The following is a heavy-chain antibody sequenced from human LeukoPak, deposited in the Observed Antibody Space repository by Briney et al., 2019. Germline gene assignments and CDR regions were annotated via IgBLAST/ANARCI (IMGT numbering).Heavy chain of an antibody. CDR1: GGSISSYY. CDR2: IYYSGST. Sequence: SETLSLTCTVSGGSISSYYWSWIRQPPGKGLEWIGYIYYSGSTNYNPSLKSRVTISVNTSKNQFSLKLSSVTAADTAVYYCARGRGGDYWGQGTLVTVSS. D-gene: IGHD3-10*01. CDR3: ARGRGGDY. V-gene: IGHV4-59*01. J-gene: IGHJ4*02.